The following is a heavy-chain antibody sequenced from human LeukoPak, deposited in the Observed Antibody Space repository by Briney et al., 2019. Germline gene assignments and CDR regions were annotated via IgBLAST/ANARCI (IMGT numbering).Heavy chain of an antibody. Sequence: PGGSLRLSCAASGFTFSHYSINWVRQAPGKGLEWVSYISSSSSTIYYADSVKGRFTISRDNAKNPLYLQMNSLRAEDTAVYYCARGLYGSGKYYFDYWGQGTLVTVSS. D-gene: IGHD3-10*01. V-gene: IGHV3-48*01. CDR3: ARGLYGSGKYYFDY. J-gene: IGHJ4*02. CDR1: GFTFSHYS. CDR2: ISSSSSTI.